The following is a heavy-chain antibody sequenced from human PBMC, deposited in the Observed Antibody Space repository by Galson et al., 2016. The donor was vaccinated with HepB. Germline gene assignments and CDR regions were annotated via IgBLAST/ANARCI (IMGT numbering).Heavy chain of an antibody. Sequence: SLRLSCAGSGFTFSSHPMNWVRQAPGKGLEWVSSIGSRGDDTYYADSVKGRFTVSRDNLKNTLYLQMNSLRADDTAVYYCAKRVSRSKYFDYWGQGTLVTVSS. J-gene: IGHJ4*02. D-gene: IGHD2-2*01. CDR1: GFTFSSHP. CDR3: AKRVSRSKYFDY. CDR2: IGSRGDDT. V-gene: IGHV3-23*01.